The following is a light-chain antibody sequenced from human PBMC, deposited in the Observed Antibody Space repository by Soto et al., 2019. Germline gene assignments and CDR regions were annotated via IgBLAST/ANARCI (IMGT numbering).Light chain of an antibody. V-gene: IGKV1-27*01. J-gene: IGKJ1*01. CDR2: AAS. CDR1: QGISNY. Sequence: DIEMTQSPSSLSGSVGDRGTITCRASQGISNYLAWYQQRPGKVPKLLIYAASTLQSGVPSRFSGSGSGTDFTLTISSLQPEDVATYYCQKYDSAPWTFGQGTEVEIK. CDR3: QKYDSAPWT.